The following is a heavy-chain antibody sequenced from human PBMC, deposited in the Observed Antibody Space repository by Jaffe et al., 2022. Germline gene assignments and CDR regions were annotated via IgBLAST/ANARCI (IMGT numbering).Heavy chain of an antibody. V-gene: IGHV1-2*02. D-gene: IGHD3-10*01. Sequence: QVQLVQSGAEVKKPGASVKVSCKASGYTFTGYYMHWVRQAPGQGLEWMGWINPNSGGTNYAQKFQGRVTMTRDTSISTAYMELSRLRSDDTAVYYCATAPPLWFGGSYYMDVWGKGTTVTVSS. CDR3: ATAPPLWFGGSYYMDV. CDR2: INPNSGGT. J-gene: IGHJ6*03. CDR1: GYTFTGYY.